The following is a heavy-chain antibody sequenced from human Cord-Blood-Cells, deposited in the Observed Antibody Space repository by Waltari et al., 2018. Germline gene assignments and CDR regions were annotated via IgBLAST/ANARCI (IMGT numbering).Heavy chain of an antibody. CDR3: ARGPFAGATKFFDY. V-gene: IGHV4-34*01. Sequence: QVLLQQWGAGLLKPSETLSLTCAVYGGSFSGYYWSWIRQPPGKGLEWIGEINHSGSTNNNPSLKSRVTISVDTSKNQFSLKLSSVTAADTAVYYCARGPFAGATKFFDYWGQGTLVTVSS. J-gene: IGHJ4*02. CDR1: GGSFSGYY. CDR2: INHSGST. D-gene: IGHD1-26*01.